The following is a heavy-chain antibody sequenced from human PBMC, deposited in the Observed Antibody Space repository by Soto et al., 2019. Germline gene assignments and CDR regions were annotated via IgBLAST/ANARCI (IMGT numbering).Heavy chain of an antibody. J-gene: IGHJ4*02. Sequence: SVTLSVTSTVAGGYIISGNYYWSWIRKPPGKGLEWIGFISYSGSAYYNPSLKSRVTISVDTSKNQFSLNLSFVTAADTAVYYCATMGTPATGLYYFDYWGQGTLVTVSS. CDR3: ATMGTPATGLYYFDY. CDR1: GGYIISGNYY. CDR2: ISYSGSA. V-gene: IGHV4-30-4*01. D-gene: IGHD2-15*01.